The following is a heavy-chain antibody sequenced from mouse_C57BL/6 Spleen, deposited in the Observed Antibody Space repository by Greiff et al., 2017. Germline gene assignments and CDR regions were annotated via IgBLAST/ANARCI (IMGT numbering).Heavy chain of an antibody. CDR1: GFSLTSYG. Sequence: QVQLQQSGPGLVAPSQSLSITCTVSGFSLTSYGVSWVRQPPGKGLEWLGVIWGDGSTNYHSALISRLSISKDNSKSQVYLQLSSLQTEDTATYYCARLGAGRYAYWGQGTLVTVSA. V-gene: IGHV2-3*01. CDR2: IWGDGST. CDR3: ARLGAGRYAY. J-gene: IGHJ3*01.